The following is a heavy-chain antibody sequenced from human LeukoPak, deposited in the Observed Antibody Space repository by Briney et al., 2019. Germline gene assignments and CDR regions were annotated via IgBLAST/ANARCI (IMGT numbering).Heavy chain of an antibody. CDR2: IYPGDSDT. J-gene: IGHJ3*02. V-gene: IGHV5-51*01. CDR3: AMTYYYDTSGYIGDAFDI. D-gene: IGHD3-22*01. Sequence: GESLKISCKGSGSGYSFTSYWIGWVRQMPGKGLEWMGIIYPGDSDTRYSPSFQGQVTISADESISTAYLQWNSLKASDTAMYYCAMTYYYDTSGYIGDAFDIWGQGTMVSVSS. CDR1: GSGYSFTSYW.